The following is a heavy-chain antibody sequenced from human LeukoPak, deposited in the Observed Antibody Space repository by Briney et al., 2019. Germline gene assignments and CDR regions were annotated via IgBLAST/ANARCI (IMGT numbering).Heavy chain of an antibody. CDR1: GFTVSSNY. J-gene: IGHJ4*02. Sequence: GGSLRLSCAASGFTVSSNYMSWVRQAPGKGLGWVSVIYSGGSTYYADSVKGRFTISRDNSKNTLYLQMNSLRAEDTAVYYCARDSCSGGSCYSDYWGQGTLVTVSS. CDR2: IYSGGST. D-gene: IGHD2-15*01. V-gene: IGHV3-53*01. CDR3: ARDSCSGGSCYSDY.